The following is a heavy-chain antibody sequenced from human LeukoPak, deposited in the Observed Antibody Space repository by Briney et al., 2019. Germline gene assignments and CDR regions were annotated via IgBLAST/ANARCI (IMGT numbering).Heavy chain of an antibody. CDR3: ARNGLLWFGELL. CDR2: IYYSGST. V-gene: IGHV4-39*01. Sequence: SETLSLTXTVSGGSISSSSYYWGWIRQPPGTGLEWLGSIYYSGSTYYNPSLKSRVTISVDTSKNQFSLKLSSVTAADTAVYYCARNGLLWFGELLWGQGTLVTVSS. J-gene: IGHJ4*02. D-gene: IGHD3-10*01. CDR1: GGSISSSSYY.